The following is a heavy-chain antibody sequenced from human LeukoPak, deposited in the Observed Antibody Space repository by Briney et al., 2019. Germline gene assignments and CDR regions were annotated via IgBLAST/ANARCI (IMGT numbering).Heavy chain of an antibody. D-gene: IGHD6-19*01. Sequence: GVYLSFSSASSSFHFPKYPICLLDKAPRKGLFRHSGVGGRLSTTYYADSVKGRFTISRDNSKNTLYLQMNSLRAEDTAVYYCAKHGWEARLGYFNYWGQGTLVTVS. J-gene: IGHJ4*02. CDR3: AKHGWEARLGYFNY. V-gene: IGHV3-23*01. CDR2: VGGRLSTT. CDR1: SFHFPKYP.